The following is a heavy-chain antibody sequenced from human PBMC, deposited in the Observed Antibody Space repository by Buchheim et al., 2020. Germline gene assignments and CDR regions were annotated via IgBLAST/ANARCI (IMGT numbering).Heavy chain of an antibody. D-gene: IGHD6-13*01. V-gene: IGHV1-46*01. CDR3: ARAAAALDP. CDR2: INPSDGST. CDR1: GYTLTNYY. Sequence: QVQLVQSGAEVKKPGASVQVSCKASGYTLTNYYLHWVRQAPGQGLEWMGIINPSDGSTSYAQKFQGRVTMTRDPSTSPVYMELSSLRSEDTAVYYCARAAAALDPWGQGTL. J-gene: IGHJ5*02.